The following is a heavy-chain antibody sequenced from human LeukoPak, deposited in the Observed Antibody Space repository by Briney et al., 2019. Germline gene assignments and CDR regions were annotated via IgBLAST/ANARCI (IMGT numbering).Heavy chain of an antibody. J-gene: IGHJ3*02. CDR2: IYYSGTT. CDR1: GGSISSGFYY. Sequence: PSETLSLTCTVSGGSISSGFYYWGWLRHPPGRGLEWFGSIYYSGTTYYNPTLKSRVTISVDTSKSQVSLKLTSVTAADTAVYYCARAGGERGIEGIPLRSDAFDIWGQGTMVTVS. CDR3: ARAGGERGIEGIPLRSDAFDI. V-gene: IGHV4-39*07. D-gene: IGHD1-26*01.